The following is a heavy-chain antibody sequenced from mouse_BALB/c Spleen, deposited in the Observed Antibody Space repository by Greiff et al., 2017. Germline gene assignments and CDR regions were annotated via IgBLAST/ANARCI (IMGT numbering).Heavy chain of an antibody. V-gene: IGHV1-7*01. Sequence: QVQLKQSGAELAKPGASVKMSCKASGYTFTSYWMHWVKQRPGQGLEWIGYINPSTGYTEYNQKFKDKATLTADKSSSTAYMQLSSLTSEDSAVYYCARKSMITFDYWGQGTTLTVSS. CDR3: ARKSMITFDY. CDR1: GYTFTSYW. D-gene: IGHD2-4*01. J-gene: IGHJ2*01. CDR2: INPSTGYT.